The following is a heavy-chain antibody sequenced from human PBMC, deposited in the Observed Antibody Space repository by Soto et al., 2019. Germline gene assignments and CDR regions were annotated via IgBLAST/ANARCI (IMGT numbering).Heavy chain of an antibody. D-gene: IGHD3-10*01. V-gene: IGHV3-30*18. CDR3: AKDFKISGGHYGSLNYYYGMDV. CDR1: GFTFSAFG. Sequence: PGGSLRLSCEASGFTFSAFGTHWVRQAPGKGLEWVAIISYDGILKYYADPVKGRFTISRDTSKSALYLQMNSLRPEDTAVYYCAKDFKISGGHYGSLNYYYGMDVWGQGTTVTVSS. CDR2: ISYDGILK. J-gene: IGHJ6*02.